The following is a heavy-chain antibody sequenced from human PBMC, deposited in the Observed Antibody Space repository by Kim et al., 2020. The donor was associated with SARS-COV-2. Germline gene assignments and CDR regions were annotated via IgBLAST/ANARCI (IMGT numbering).Heavy chain of an antibody. J-gene: IGHJ6*02. Sequence: GGSLRLSCAASGFTFSSYGMHWVRQAPGKGLEWVAVISYDGSNKYYADSVKGRFTISRDNSKNTLYLQMNSLRAEDTAVYYCAKDPGGSSGLYGMDVWG. V-gene: IGHV3-30*18. CDR1: GFTFSSYG. CDR2: ISYDGSNK. CDR3: AKDPGGSSGLYGMDV. D-gene: IGHD1-26*01.